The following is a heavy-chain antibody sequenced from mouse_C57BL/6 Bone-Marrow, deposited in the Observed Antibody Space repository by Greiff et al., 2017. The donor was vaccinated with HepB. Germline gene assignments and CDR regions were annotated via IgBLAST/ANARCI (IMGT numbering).Heavy chain of an antibody. CDR1: GYTFTSYW. CDR2: INPSSGYT. CDR3: ARCYYDYDRGFAY. J-gene: IGHJ3*01. D-gene: IGHD2-4*01. V-gene: IGHV1-7*01. Sequence: QVQLQQSGAELAKPGASVKLSCKASGYTFTSYWMHWVKQRPGQGLEWIGYINPSSGYTKYNQKFKDKATLTVDTSSSTAYMQLSSLTSEDSAVYYCARCYYDYDRGFAYWGQGTLVTVSA.